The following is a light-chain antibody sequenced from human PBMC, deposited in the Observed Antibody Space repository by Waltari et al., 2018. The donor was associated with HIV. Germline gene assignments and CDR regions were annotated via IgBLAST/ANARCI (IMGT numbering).Light chain of an antibody. CDR3: GTWDSSLSAWV. CDR1: SSNIGSNY. CDR2: ENN. Sequence: QSVLTQPPSTSGTPGQRVTISCSGSSSNIGSNYVYWYQQLPGTAPKLLIYENNKRPSGIPDRFSGSKSGTSATLGITGLQTGDEADYYCGTWDSSLSAWVFGGGTKLTVL. J-gene: IGLJ3*02. V-gene: IGLV1-51*02.